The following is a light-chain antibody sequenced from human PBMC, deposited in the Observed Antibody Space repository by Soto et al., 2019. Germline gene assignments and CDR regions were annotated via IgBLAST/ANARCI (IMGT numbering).Light chain of an antibody. Sequence: DIQMTQSPSTLSASVGDRVTITCRASQSISSWLAWYQQKPGKAPKLLIYDASSWAGGVPSRFSGSGSGTEFTLTISSLQPDDFATYYCQHYNSYSEAFGQGTKVDIK. J-gene: IGKJ1*01. CDR1: QSISSW. CDR3: QHYNSYSEA. CDR2: DAS. V-gene: IGKV1-5*01.